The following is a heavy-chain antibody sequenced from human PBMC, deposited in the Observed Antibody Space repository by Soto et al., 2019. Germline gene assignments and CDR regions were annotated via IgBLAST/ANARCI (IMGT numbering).Heavy chain of an antibody. CDR3: AKRLTTVTTVFDC. J-gene: IGHJ4*02. D-gene: IGHD4-17*01. V-gene: IGHV3-23*01. CDR2: FSGSVGNT. Sequence: GGSLRLSCAACAITSCTYAMSWVRQAPRNGQEWRSGFSGSVGNTYYADSVKGWCTISRDNSKNMLYLQLNSLRAEDTAVYYCAKRLTTVTTVFDCWGQGTLVTVSS. CDR1: AITSCTYA.